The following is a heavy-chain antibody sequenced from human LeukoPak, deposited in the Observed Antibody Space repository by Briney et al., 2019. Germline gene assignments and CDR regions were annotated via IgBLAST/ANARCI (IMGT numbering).Heavy chain of an antibody. CDR3: AKRTGSLIGVLTDY. CDR2: ISGSGGST. D-gene: IGHD2-21*01. V-gene: IGHV3-23*01. CDR1: GFTFSSYA. J-gene: IGHJ4*02. Sequence: GGSLRLSCAASGFTFSSYAMSWVRQAPGKGLEWVSAISGSGGSTYYADSVKGRFTISRDNSKNTLYLQMNSLRAEDTAVYYCAKRTGSLIGVLTDYWGQGTLVTVSS.